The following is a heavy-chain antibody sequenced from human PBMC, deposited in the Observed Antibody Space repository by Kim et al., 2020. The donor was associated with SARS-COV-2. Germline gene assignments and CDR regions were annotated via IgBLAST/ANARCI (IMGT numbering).Heavy chain of an antibody. D-gene: IGHD3-22*01. J-gene: IGHJ4*02. CDR3: ASGTYYDSSGYFKY. Sequence: SETLSLTCAVYGGSFSGYYWSWIRQPPGKGLEWIGEINHSGSTNYNPSLKSRVTISVDTSKNQFSLKLSSVTAADTAVYYCASGTYYDSSGYFKYWGQGT. CDR1: GGSFSGYY. V-gene: IGHV4-34*01. CDR2: INHSGST.